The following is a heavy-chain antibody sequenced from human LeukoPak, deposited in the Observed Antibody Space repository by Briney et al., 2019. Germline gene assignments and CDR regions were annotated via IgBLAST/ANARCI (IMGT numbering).Heavy chain of an antibody. CDR3: ARAGGYCSSTSCYLGSWFDP. V-gene: IGHV4-59*01. Sequence: SETLSLTCTVSGGSISSYYWSWIRQPPGKGLEWIGYIYYSGSTNYNPSLKSRVTISVDTSKNQFSLKLSSVTAADTAVYYCARAGGYCSSTSCYLGSWFDPRGQGTLVTVSS. D-gene: IGHD2-2*01. J-gene: IGHJ5*02. CDR2: IYYSGST. CDR1: GGSISSYY.